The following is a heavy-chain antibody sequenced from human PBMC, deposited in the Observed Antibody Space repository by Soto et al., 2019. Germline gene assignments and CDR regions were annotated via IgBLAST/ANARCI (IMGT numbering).Heavy chain of an antibody. V-gene: IGHV1-3*01. Sequence: ASVKVSCKASGYTFTSYAMHWVRQAPGQRLEWMGWINAGNGNTKYSQKFQGRVTITRDPSASTAYMELSSLRSEGRAGYRCPGPQVYYDIWAGHYYYYRMDVWGQGPTLT. CDR1: GYTFTSYA. D-gene: IGHD3-9*01. CDR3: PGPQVYYDIWAGHYYYYRMDV. CDR2: INAGNGNT. J-gene: IGHJ6*02.